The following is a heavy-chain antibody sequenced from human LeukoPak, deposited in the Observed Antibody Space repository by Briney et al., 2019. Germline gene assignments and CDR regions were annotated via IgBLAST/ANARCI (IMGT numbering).Heavy chain of an antibody. D-gene: IGHD6-6*01. Sequence: GGSLRLSCAASGFTFSTYWMSWVRQAPGKGLEWVANIKEDGSEKYYVDSVKGRFTISRDNSKNTLYLQMNSLRAEDTAVFYCAKDTQNRPRGAFDIWGQGTMVTVSS. CDR3: AKDTQNRPRGAFDI. CDR1: GFTFSTYW. CDR2: IKEDGSEK. J-gene: IGHJ3*02. V-gene: IGHV3-7*03.